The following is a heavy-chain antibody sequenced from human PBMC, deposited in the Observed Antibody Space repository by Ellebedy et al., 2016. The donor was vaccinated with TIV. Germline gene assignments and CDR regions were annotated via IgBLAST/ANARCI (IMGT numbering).Heavy chain of an antibody. CDR1: GYTFTAYY. CDR2: INPTDDST. Sequence: ASVKVSXKASGYTFTAYYMHWVRQAPGQGLEWMGIINPTDDSTRYAQKFQGRVTMTTDTSTGTVHMELSSLRSEDTAVYYCARPQNSGSYITDYWGQGTLVTVSS. J-gene: IGHJ4*02. V-gene: IGHV1-46*03. CDR3: ARPQNSGSYITDY. D-gene: IGHD1-26*01.